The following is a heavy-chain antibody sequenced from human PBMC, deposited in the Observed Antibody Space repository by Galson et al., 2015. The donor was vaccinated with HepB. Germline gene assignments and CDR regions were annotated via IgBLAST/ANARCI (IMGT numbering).Heavy chain of an antibody. CDR2: IWYDGSNK. CDR3: ARDGTNWNDAPEAY. CDR1: GFTFSSYG. D-gene: IGHD1-1*01. J-gene: IGHJ4*02. V-gene: IGHV3-33*01. Sequence: SLRLSCAASGFTFSSYGMHWVRQAPGKGLEWVAVIWYDGSNKYYADSVKGRFTISRDNSKNTLYLQMNSLRAEDTAVYYCARDGTNWNDAPEAYWGQGTLVTVSS.